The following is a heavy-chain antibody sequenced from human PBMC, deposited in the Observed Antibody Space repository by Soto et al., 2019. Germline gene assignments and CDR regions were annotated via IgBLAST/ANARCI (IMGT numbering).Heavy chain of an antibody. Sequence: EVQLVESGGGLVQPGRSLRLSCAASGFTFDDYAMHWVRQAPGKGLGWVSGISWNSGSIGYEDAVKGRFTISRDNAKNSLYLQMTSLRAEDTALYYCALVGYYGSGSYYGYYYYMDVWGKGTTVTVSS. CDR2: ISWNSGSI. J-gene: IGHJ6*03. CDR3: ALVGYYGSGSYYGYYYYMDV. D-gene: IGHD3-10*01. CDR1: GFTFDDYA. V-gene: IGHV3-9*01.